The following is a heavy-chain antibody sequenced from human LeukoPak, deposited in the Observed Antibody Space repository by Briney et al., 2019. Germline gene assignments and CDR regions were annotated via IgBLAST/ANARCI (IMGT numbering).Heavy chain of an antibody. CDR1: GFTLSTYW. D-gene: IGHD3-16*01. CDR2: IKEDGSNK. Sequence: PGGSLRLSCAASGFTLSTYWMSWVRQAPGKGLEWLANIKEDGSNKYYVDYVKGRFTISRDNAKNSLYLQMNSLRAEDTAVYYCARDGAEADNAFDIWGQGTMVTVSS. V-gene: IGHV3-7*01. J-gene: IGHJ3*02. CDR3: ARDGAEADNAFDI.